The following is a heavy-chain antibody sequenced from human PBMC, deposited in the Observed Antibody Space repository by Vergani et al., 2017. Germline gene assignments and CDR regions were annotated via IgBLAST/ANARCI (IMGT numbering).Heavy chain of an antibody. CDR1: GASIRSSSYY. CDR2: IYTSGST. D-gene: IGHD3-16*01. V-gene: IGHV4-61*02. Sequence: QLQESGPGLVKPSATLSLTCSVSGASIRSSSYYWSWIRQPAGKGLEWIGRIYTSGSTNYNPSLKSRVTMSVDTSKNQFSLKLSSVTAADTAVYYCARVNGGRDSSYYYYYYMDVWGKGTTVTVSS. CDR3: ARVNGGRDSSYYYYYYMDV. J-gene: IGHJ6*03.